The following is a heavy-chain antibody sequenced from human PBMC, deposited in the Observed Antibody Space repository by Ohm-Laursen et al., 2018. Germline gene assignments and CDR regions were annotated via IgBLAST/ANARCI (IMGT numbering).Heavy chain of an antibody. CDR3: ARQDCSTTSCFISLFGHYGMDV. V-gene: IGHV5-51*01. Sequence: RESLKISCKGSGYSFTNYWIAWVRQMPGKGLEWMGIIYPGDSDRRYSPSFQGQVTISADKSISTAYLQWSSLKASDTAMYYCARQDCSTTSCFISLFGHYGMDVWGQGTTVTVSS. CDR1: GYSFTNYW. J-gene: IGHJ6*02. D-gene: IGHD2-2*01. CDR2: IYPGDSDR.